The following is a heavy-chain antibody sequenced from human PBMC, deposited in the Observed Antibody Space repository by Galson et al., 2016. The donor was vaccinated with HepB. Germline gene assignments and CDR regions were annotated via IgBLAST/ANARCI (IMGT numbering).Heavy chain of an antibody. Sequence: QSGAEVKKPGESLKISCKVSGYSFTTYWIGWVRQMPGKGLEWMGIMFPRDSDTRYSPSFQGQVTISADKSISTAYLQWSSLKASDTAMYYCGRPAPDGKFDAFDIWGQGTMVAVSS. CDR2: MFPRDSDT. J-gene: IGHJ3*02. D-gene: IGHD1-14*01. V-gene: IGHV5-51*01. CDR1: GYSFTTYW. CDR3: GRPAPDGKFDAFDI.